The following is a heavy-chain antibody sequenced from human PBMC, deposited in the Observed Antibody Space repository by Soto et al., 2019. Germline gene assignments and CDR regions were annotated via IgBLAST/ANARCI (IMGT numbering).Heavy chain of an antibody. V-gene: IGHV1-69*12. Sequence: QVQLVQSGAEVKEPGSSVTVSCKASGGTFSSYTISWVRQAPGQGLEWMGGIIPIFGTANYAQKFQGRVTIXXDXSXXTAYMELSSLRSEDTAVYYCARGNHRWLQLWYFDLWGRGTLVTVSS. CDR1: GGTFSSYT. J-gene: IGHJ2*01. CDR2: IIPIFGTA. CDR3: ARGNHRWLQLWYFDL. D-gene: IGHD5-12*01.